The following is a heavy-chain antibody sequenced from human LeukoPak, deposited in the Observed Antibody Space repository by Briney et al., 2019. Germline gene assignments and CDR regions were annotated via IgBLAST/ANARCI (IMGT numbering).Heavy chain of an antibody. Sequence: SQTLSLTCAISGDSVPSSSAAWNWIRQSPSRGLEWLGRTYYRSKWYNDYAVSVKSRITINPDTSKNQFSLQLNSVTPEDTAVYYCARGGYSYGRYYFDYWGQGTLVTVSS. CDR1: GDSVPSSSAA. D-gene: IGHD5-18*01. V-gene: IGHV6-1*01. J-gene: IGHJ4*02. CDR2: TYYRSKWYN. CDR3: ARGGYSYGRYYFDY.